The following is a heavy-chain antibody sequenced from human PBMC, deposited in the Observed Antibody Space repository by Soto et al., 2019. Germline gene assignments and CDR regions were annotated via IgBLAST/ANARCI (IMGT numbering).Heavy chain of an antibody. CDR3: ARDQVITIFGVVPYGMDV. CDR2: IYHSGST. D-gene: IGHD3-3*01. CDR1: GGSISSSNW. Sequence: QVQLQESGPGLVKPSGTLSLTCAVSGGSISSSNWWSWVRQPPGKGLEWIGEIYHSGSTNYNPSLKSRFTISVDKSKNQFSLKLSSVTAADTAVYYCARDQVITIFGVVPYGMDVWGQGTTVTVSS. J-gene: IGHJ6*02. V-gene: IGHV4-4*02.